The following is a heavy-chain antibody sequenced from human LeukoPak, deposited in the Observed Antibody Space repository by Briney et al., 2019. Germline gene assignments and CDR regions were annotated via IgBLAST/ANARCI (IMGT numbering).Heavy chain of an antibody. J-gene: IGHJ4*02. Sequence: GGSLRLSCAASGFTVSSNYMNWVRQAPGKGLEWVSVLYSGGDTYYTDSVKGRFTISRDNSKNTLYLQMNSLRVEDTAVYYCAKCRSLSPAAAINYWGQGTLVTVSS. CDR3: AKCRSLSPAAAINY. D-gene: IGHD2-2*01. V-gene: IGHV3-53*01. CDR2: LYSGGDT. CDR1: GFTVSSNY.